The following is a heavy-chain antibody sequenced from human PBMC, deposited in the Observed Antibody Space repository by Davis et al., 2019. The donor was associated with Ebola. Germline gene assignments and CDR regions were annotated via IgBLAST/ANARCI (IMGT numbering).Heavy chain of an antibody. V-gene: IGHV5-51*01. Sequence: KVSCMGSGYSFISYWIAWVRQMPGKGLECMGIIYPGDSETRYSPSFQGQVTISADKSISTAYLQWSSLKASDTAMYYCAKQESLYGSSDYWGQGTLVTVSS. CDR2: IYPGDSET. CDR1: GYSFISYW. D-gene: IGHD3-22*01. CDR3: AKQESLYGSSDY. J-gene: IGHJ4*02.